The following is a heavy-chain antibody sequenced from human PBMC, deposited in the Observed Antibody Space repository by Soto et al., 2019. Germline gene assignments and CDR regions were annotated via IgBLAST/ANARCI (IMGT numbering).Heavy chain of an antibody. D-gene: IGHD5-12*01. Sequence: QVQLQQWGAGLLKPSETLSLTCAVYGGSFSGYYWSWIRQPPGKGLEWIGEINHSGSTNYNPSLKSRVNRSVDTSKNQFSLKLRSVTAADTAVYDCARPYSGSDRGVLGYWGQGTLVTVSS. J-gene: IGHJ4*02. CDR3: ARPYSGSDRGVLGY. V-gene: IGHV4-34*01. CDR2: INHSGST. CDR1: GGSFSGYY.